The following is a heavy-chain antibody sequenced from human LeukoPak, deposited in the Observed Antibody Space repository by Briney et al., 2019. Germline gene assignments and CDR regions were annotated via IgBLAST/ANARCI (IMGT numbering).Heavy chain of an antibody. CDR2: ISGSGGST. V-gene: IGHV3-23*01. Sequence: PGGSLRLSCAASGFTFSSYAMSWVRQAPGKGLEWVSAISGSGGSTYYADSVKGRFTISRDNSKNSLYLQMNSLRAEDTAVYYCAREGIAAAGKEGIDYWGQGTLVTVSS. J-gene: IGHJ4*02. D-gene: IGHD6-13*01. CDR3: AREGIAAAGKEGIDY. CDR1: GFTFSSYA.